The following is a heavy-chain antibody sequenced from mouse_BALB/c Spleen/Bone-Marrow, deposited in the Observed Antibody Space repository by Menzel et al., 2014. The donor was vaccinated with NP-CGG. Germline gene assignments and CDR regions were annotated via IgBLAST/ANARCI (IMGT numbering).Heavy chain of an antibody. Sequence: EVQLQQSGTVLARPGAAVKMSCKASGYTFSNYWMHWVKQRPGQGLEWIGTIYPGNSDTTYNQKFKGKAKLTAVTSTSTAYMDLSSLTNEDSAVYYCTTLARTNFDYWGQGTTLIVSS. CDR2: IYPGNSDT. V-gene: IGHV1-5*01. CDR1: GYTFSNYW. D-gene: IGHD3-1*01. J-gene: IGHJ2*01. CDR3: TTLARTNFDY.